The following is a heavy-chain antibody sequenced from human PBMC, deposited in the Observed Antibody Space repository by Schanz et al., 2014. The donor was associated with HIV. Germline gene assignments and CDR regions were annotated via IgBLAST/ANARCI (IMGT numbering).Heavy chain of an antibody. CDR1: GFTFSSYG. D-gene: IGHD5-18*01. Sequence: VQLVESGGGLVQPGGSLRLSCAASGFTFSSYGMHWVRQAPGKGLEWVAVISYDGTNEYYADSVKGRFTISRDNAKNSLYLQMNSLRFADTAVYYCVRGDTVFEYWGQGTLVTVS. J-gene: IGHJ4*02. CDR3: VRGDTVFEY. V-gene: IGHV3-33*05. CDR2: ISYDGTNE.